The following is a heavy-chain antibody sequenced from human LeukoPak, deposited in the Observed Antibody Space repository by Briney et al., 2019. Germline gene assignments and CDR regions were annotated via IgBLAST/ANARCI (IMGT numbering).Heavy chain of an antibody. V-gene: IGHV7-4-1*02. CDR1: GYTFTSCA. Sequence: ASVKVSCKASGYTFTSCAMKWVRQAPGRGFEWMGWINTLTGNPTYAQGFTGRLVFSWDTSVSTPYRQISSLKAEDTAVFYCARAHSSSWSYFDSWGQRTLVTVSS. CDR3: ARAHSSSWSYFDS. CDR2: INTLTGNP. J-gene: IGHJ4*02. D-gene: IGHD6-13*01.